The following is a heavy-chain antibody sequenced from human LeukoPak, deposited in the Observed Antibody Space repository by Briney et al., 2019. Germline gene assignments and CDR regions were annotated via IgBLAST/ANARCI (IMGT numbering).Heavy chain of an antibody. CDR3: AKGGYLGGTHDAFDI. CDR1: GFRFTDFW. CDR2: VDPNGDET. D-gene: IGHD1-26*01. V-gene: IGHV3-7*01. Sequence: GGSLRLSCVTSGFRFTDFWMTWVRQVPGKGLQWVANVDPNGDETSYVDSVRGRFTISRDNSKNTLYLQMNSLRAEDTAVYYCAKGGYLGGTHDAFDIWGQGTMVTVSS. J-gene: IGHJ3*02.